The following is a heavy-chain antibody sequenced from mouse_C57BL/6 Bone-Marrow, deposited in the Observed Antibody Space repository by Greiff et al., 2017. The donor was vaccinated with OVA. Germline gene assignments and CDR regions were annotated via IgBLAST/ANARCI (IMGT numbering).Heavy chain of an antibody. V-gene: IGHV10-1*01. CDR3: VRHDVYWYFDV. CDR2: IRSKSNNYAT. D-gene: IGHD2-3*01. Sequence: EVQLVESGGGLVQPKGSLKLSCAASGFSFNTYAMNWVRQAPGKGLEWVARIRSKSNNYATYYADSVKDRFTISRDDSESLRYLQMNNLKTEDTAMYYCVRHDVYWYFDVWGTGTTVTVSS. J-gene: IGHJ1*03. CDR1: GFSFNTYA.